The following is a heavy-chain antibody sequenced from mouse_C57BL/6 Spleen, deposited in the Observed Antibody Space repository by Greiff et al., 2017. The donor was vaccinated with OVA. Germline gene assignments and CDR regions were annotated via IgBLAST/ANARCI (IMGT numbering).Heavy chain of an antibody. J-gene: IGHJ3*01. D-gene: IGHD1-1*01. CDR3: ASLLLRPY. Sequence: QVQLQQSGPELVKPGASVKISCKASGYAFSSSWMNWVKQRPGKGLEWIGRIYPGDGDTNYNGKFKGKATLTADKSSSTAYMQLSSLTSEDSAVYFCASLLLRPYWGQGTLVTVSA. V-gene: IGHV1-82*01. CDR2: IYPGDGDT. CDR1: GYAFSSSW.